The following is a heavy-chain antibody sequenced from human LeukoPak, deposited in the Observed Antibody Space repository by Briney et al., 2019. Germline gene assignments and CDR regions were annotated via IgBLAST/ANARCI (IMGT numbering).Heavy chain of an antibody. CDR2: INHSGRT. V-gene: IGHV4-34*01. CDR3: ARGHLTGKVKIDF. CDR1: GVSITNYY. Sequence: SETLSLTCGVYGVSITNYYWAFIRQPPGKGLEWIGEINHSGRTNYNPSLKSGVSISVDTSKNQFSLNLTSVTAADTALYYCARGHLTGKVKIDFWGQGTLVTVAS. J-gene: IGHJ4*02. D-gene: IGHD3-9*01.